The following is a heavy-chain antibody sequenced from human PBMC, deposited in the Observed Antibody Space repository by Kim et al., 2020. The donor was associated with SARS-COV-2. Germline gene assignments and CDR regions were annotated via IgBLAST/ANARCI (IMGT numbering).Heavy chain of an antibody. Sequence: SETLSLTCTVSGGSISSSSFYWGWIRQPPGMGLVWIGSIYYSGSTYYNPSLKSRVTLFVDTTKNLFSLLSSFGTAADTAVYYCACIVMAGPYYYYYGM. V-gene: IGHV4-39*01. CDR3: ACIVMAGPYYYYYGM. CDR1: GGSISSSSFY. CDR2: IYYSGST. D-gene: IGHD6-19*01. J-gene: IGHJ6*01.